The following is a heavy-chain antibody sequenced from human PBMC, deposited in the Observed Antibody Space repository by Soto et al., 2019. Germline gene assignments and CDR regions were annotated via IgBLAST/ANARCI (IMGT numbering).Heavy chain of an antibody. Sequence: GSLRLFCVGSGFTFSSFEMNWVRQTPGKGLEWLSYIGRSGETIYYADSVKGRFTISRDNAKNSLFLQMYGLRDEDTGIYYCARDSRGGAARRPTFYYWGRGTLVTVSA. D-gene: IGHD6-6*01. J-gene: IGHJ4*02. CDR3: ARDSRGGAARRPTFYY. V-gene: IGHV3-48*03. CDR1: GFTFSSFE. CDR2: IGRSGETI.